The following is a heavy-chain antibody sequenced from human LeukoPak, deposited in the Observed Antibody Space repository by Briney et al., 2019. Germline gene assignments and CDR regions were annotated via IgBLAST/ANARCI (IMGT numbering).Heavy chain of an antibody. CDR3: ARGVYIAAAQYGY. V-gene: IGHV4-59*01. CDR2: IYYSGTT. D-gene: IGHD6-13*01. Sequence: SETLSLTCTVSGGSISSYYWSWIRQPPGKGLEWIGYIYYSGTTNYNPSLKSRVTISVEASKNQFSLKLSSVTAADTAVYYCARGVYIAAAQYGYWGQGTLVTVSS. CDR1: GGSISSYY. J-gene: IGHJ4*02.